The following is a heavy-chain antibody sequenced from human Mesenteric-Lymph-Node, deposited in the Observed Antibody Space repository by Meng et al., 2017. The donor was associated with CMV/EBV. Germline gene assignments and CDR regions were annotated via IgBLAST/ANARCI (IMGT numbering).Heavy chain of an antibody. J-gene: IGHJ4*02. D-gene: IGHD6-19*01. CDR2: IYWDDGK. Sequence: TCTLSGFSLSTNGVGVAWIRQPPGKALEWLALIYWDDGKRYSPSLKSRLTITKDTSRNQVVLTMATMDPVDTATYYCARANSSGPFDYWGQGTLVTVSS. V-gene: IGHV2-5*02. CDR1: GFSLSTNGVG. CDR3: ARANSSGPFDY.